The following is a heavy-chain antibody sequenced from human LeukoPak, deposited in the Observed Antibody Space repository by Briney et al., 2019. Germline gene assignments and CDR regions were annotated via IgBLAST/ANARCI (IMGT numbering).Heavy chain of an antibody. V-gene: IGHV3-74*01. J-gene: IGHJ4*02. Sequence: GGSLRLSCAASGFTFSGFWMHWVRQAPGKGLVWVSHIDSDGTGTNYADSVKGRFSISRDKAKNTLYLQMNSLRVEDTAVYYCVRDHWMSLACWGQGTLVTVSS. CDR2: IDSDGTGT. D-gene: IGHD2-2*03. CDR1: GFTFSGFW. CDR3: VRDHWMSLAC.